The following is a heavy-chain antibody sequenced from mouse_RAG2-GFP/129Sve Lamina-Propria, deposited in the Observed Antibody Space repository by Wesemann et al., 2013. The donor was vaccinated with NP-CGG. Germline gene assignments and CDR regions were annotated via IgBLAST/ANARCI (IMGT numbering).Heavy chain of an antibody. V-gene: IGHV1-74*01. CDR3: ARHEGYDREFDY. CDR2: IHPSDSDT. J-gene: IGHJ2*01. Sequence: QVQLQQPGAELVKPGASVKVSCKASGYTFTSYWMHWVKQRPGQGLEWIGRIHPSDSDTNYNQKFKGKATLTVDKSSSTVYMELSRLTSEDSAVYFCARHEGYDREFDYWGQGTTLTVSS. D-gene: IGHD2-2*01. CDR1: GYTFTSYW.